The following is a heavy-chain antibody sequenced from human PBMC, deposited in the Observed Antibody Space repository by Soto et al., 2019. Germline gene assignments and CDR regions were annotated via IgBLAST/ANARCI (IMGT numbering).Heavy chain of an antibody. CDR1: GGSVSSGNYY. CDR2: IYYSGST. J-gene: IGHJ4*02. Sequence: PWQTLSLTCTVSGGSVSSGNYYWSWIRQSPGKGLEWIGYIYYSGSTNYHPSLKSRVTISLDTSKNQLSLKLSPVTAADTAVYYCARGAAVAGRFDYWGQGALVTVSS. V-gene: IGHV4-61*01. CDR3: ARGAAVAGRFDY. D-gene: IGHD6-19*01.